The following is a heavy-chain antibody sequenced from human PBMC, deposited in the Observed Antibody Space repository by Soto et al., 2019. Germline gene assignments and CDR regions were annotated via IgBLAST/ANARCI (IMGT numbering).Heavy chain of an antibody. CDR3: AITSSRPADY. D-gene: IGHD6-6*01. V-gene: IGHV1-46*01. J-gene: IGHJ4*02. CDR2: INPSDGTT. Sequence: GASVKVSCKTSEYVFTAYYIQWVRQAPGQGLEWMAIINPSDGTTSHAQQFRDRVTLTRDTSTSTVFLELSGLRSDDSAVFYCAITSSRPADYWGQGTLVTVSS. CDR1: EYVFTAYY.